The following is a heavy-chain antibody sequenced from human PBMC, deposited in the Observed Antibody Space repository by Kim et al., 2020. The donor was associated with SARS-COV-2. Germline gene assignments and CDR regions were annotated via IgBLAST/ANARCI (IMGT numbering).Heavy chain of an antibody. CDR1: GYSISSGYY. V-gene: IGHV4-38-2*02. CDR3: ARDRLVCSSTSCSADWF. D-gene: IGHD2-2*01. CDR2: IYHSGST. J-gene: IGHJ5*01. Sequence: SETLSLTCTVSGYSISSGYYWGWIRQPPGKGLEWIGSIYHSGSTYYNPSLKSRVTISVDTSKNQLSLKLSSVTAADTAVYYCARDRLVCSSTSCSADWF.